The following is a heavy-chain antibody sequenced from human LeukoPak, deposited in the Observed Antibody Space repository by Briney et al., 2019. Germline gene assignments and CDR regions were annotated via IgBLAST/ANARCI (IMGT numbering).Heavy chain of an antibody. Sequence: GGSLRLSCAASGFTFSSYSMNWVRQAPGKGLEWVSSISSSSSYIYYADSVKGRFTISRDNAKNSLYLQMKSLRAEDTAVYYCARDYNWNAAAFDIWGQGTMVTVSS. CDR1: GFTFSSYS. CDR2: ISSSSSYI. D-gene: IGHD1-20*01. CDR3: ARDYNWNAAAFDI. J-gene: IGHJ3*02. V-gene: IGHV3-21*01.